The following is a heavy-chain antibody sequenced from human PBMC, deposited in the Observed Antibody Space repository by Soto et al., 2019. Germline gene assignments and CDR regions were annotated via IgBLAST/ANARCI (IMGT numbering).Heavy chain of an antibody. CDR1: GFISSSYA. CDR3: ATRPPHCSGSSPLDY. D-gene: IGHD3-10*02. J-gene: IGHJ4*02. Sequence: EVRLLGSGGGLVQPGGSLRVSCAASGFISSSYAMTWVRQAPGRGLEWVSAISATGGSTYYADSVKGRFTIARDNSMNILYLQMNNLRAEDTALYYCATRPPHCSGSSPLDYWGQGTLVTVSS. V-gene: IGHV3-23*01. CDR2: ISATGGST.